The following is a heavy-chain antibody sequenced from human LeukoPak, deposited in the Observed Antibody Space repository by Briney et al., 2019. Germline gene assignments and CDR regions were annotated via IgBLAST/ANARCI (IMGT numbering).Heavy chain of an antibody. D-gene: IGHD3-9*01. CDR3: ARHLARNTGYFVTFDI. CDR1: GGSINSDSSSSYF. V-gene: IGHV4-39*01. CDR2: IYYTGST. Sequence: KPSETLSLTCSVSGGSINSDSSSSYFWAWIRQPPGRGMEWIGSIYYTGSTYYNPSLKSRVTMFVDTSNNQFSLKLTSLTAADTAVYFCARHLARNTGYFVTFDIWGQGTMVTVSS. J-gene: IGHJ3*02.